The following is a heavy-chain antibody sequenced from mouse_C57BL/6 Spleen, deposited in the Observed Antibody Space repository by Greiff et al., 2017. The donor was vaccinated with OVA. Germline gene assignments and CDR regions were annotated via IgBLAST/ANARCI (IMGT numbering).Heavy chain of an antibody. J-gene: IGHJ3*01. V-gene: IGHV5-4*01. CDR3: ARKLAYDYDDVPFAY. D-gene: IGHD2-4*01. CDR2: ISDGGSYT. Sequence: EVQLVESGGGLVKPGGSLKLSCAASGFTFSSYAMSWVRQTPEKRLEWVATISDGGSYTYYPDNVKGRFTISRDNAKNNLYLQMSHLKSEDTAMYYCARKLAYDYDDVPFAYWGQGTLVTVSA. CDR1: GFTFSSYA.